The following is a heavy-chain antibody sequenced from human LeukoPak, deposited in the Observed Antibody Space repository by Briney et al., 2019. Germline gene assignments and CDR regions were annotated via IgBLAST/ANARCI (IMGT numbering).Heavy chain of an antibody. CDR1: GFTLSSYG. Sequence: PGGSLRLSCAASGFTLSSYGMHWVRQAPGKGLEWVAIISYDGSNKYYVDSVKGRFTISRDNSKNTLYLQMNSLRAEDTAVYYCAKDLLCSSTSCYGSGYFDSWGQGTLVTASS. CDR3: AKDLLCSSTSCYGSGYFDS. CDR2: ISYDGSNK. V-gene: IGHV3-30*18. D-gene: IGHD2-2*01. J-gene: IGHJ4*02.